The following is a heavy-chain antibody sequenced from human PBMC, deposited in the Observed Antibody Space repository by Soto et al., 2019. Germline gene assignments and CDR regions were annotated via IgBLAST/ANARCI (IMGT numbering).Heavy chain of an antibody. CDR1: GGSVSSGSYY. V-gene: IGHV4-61*01. J-gene: IGHJ6*02. CDR2: IYYSGST. Sequence: PSETLSLTCTVSGGSVSSGSYYWSWIRQPPGKGLEWIGYIYYSGSTNYNPSLKSRVTISVDTSKNQFSLKLSSVTAADTAVYYCARHRFYYDSSGYNYYYGMDVWGQGTTVTVSS. D-gene: IGHD3-22*01. CDR3: ARHRFYYDSSGYNYYYGMDV.